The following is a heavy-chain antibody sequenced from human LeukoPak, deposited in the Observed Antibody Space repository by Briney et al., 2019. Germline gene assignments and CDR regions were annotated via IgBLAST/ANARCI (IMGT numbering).Heavy chain of an antibody. CDR1: GGPISGYY. CDR2: IYYSGRN. Sequence: PSETLSLTCTVSGGPISGYYWNWIRQPPGKGLEWIGYIYYSGRNNYNPSLKSRVTISVHTSKNQFSLNLTSVTAADTAVYYCARFTPQGYGWGGYNRFDPWGQGALVTVSS. D-gene: IGHD5-24*01. CDR3: ARFTPQGYGWGGYNRFDP. J-gene: IGHJ5*02. V-gene: IGHV4-59*01.